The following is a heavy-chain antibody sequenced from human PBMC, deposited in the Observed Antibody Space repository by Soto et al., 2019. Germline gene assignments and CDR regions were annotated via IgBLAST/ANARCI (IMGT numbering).Heavy chain of an antibody. CDR3: ARDRRPYMVRGVAN. CDR1: GFTFSTYG. Sequence: QFQLVESGGGVVQPGRSLRLSCDTSGFTFSTYGMHWVRQAPGKGLEWVALIWYDGTNKYYADSVKGRFTISRDNSKNTLYLHMNSLRTDDTAMYYCARDRRPYMVRGVANWGQGTLVTVSS. CDR2: IWYDGTNK. J-gene: IGHJ4*02. D-gene: IGHD3-10*01. V-gene: IGHV3-33*01.